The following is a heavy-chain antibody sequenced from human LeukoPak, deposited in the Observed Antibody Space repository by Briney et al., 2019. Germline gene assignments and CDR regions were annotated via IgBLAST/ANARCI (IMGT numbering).Heavy chain of an antibody. D-gene: IGHD5-18*01. CDR2: IKDDGSDK. CDR3: ADLGYSD. Sequence: GGSLRLSCAPSGFTFSNYYMTWIRQAPGKGLEWVATIKDDGSDKYYVDSVKGRFSISRDNAKSSLYLQMNSLRLEDTAMYYCADLGYSDWGQGTLVTVSS. CDR1: GFTFSNYY. J-gene: IGHJ4*02. V-gene: IGHV3-7*01.